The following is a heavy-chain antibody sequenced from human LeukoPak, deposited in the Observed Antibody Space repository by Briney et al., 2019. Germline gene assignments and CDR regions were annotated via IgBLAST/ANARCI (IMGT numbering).Heavy chain of an antibody. CDR3: VRDRSYGAFDY. V-gene: IGHV3-9*01. CDR2: ISWNSGSI. D-gene: IGHD5-18*01. J-gene: IGHJ4*02. CDR1: GFTFDDYA. Sequence: GGSLRLSYAASGFTFDDYAMHWVRQPPGKGLAWVSGISWNSGSIGYADSVKGRFTISRDNAKNSLYLQMNSLRAEDTAFYHCVRDRSYGAFDYWGQGTLVTVSS.